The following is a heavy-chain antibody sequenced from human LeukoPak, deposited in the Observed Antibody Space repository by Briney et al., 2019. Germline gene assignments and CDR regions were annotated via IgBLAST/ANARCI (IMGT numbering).Heavy chain of an antibody. J-gene: IGHJ5*02. D-gene: IGHD3-10*01. Sequence: ASVKVSCKASGGTFSSYAISWVRQAPGQGLEWMGRIIPIFGTANYAQKFQGRVTITTDESTSTAYMELGSLRSEDTAVYYCARSVWFGELFDWFDPWGQGTLVTVSS. CDR2: IIPIFGTA. CDR3: ARSVWFGELFDWFDP. CDR1: GGTFSSYA. V-gene: IGHV1-69*05.